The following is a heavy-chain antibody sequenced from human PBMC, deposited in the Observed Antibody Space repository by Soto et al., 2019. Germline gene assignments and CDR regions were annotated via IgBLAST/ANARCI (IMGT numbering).Heavy chain of an antibody. Sequence: VSGPTLVNPTQTLTLTCTFSGFSLTTSGVAVGWIRQPPGKALEWLALIYWNDDKRYSLSLKSRLTITKDTSKNHVVVTMTDMDPVDTATYYCAHTTYSSTSYYFDYWGPGTLVTVSS. CDR1: GFSLTTSGVA. CDR3: AHTTYSSTSYYFDY. J-gene: IGHJ4*02. CDR2: IYWNDDK. V-gene: IGHV2-5*01. D-gene: IGHD6-19*01.